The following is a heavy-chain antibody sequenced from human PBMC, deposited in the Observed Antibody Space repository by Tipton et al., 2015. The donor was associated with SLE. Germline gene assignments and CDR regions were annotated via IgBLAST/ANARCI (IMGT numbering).Heavy chain of an antibody. CDR3: ARMGYYYYYMDV. CDR1: GGSISSYY. CDR2: IYYSGST. Sequence: TLSLTCTVSGGSISSYYWSWIRQPPGKGLAWIGFIYYSGSTTYNPSLQSRVTISVDTSKNQFSLKLSSVTAADTAVYYCARMGYYYYYMDVWGQGTTVTVSS. J-gene: IGHJ6*03. V-gene: IGHV4-59*01.